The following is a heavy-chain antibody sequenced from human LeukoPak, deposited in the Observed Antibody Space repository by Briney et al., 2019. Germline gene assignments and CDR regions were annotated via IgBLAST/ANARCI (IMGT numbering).Heavy chain of an antibody. J-gene: IGHJ5*02. CDR2: INHSGST. D-gene: IGHD2-2*03. Sequence: SETLSLTCAVYGGSFSGYYWSWIRQPPGKGLEWIGEINHSGSTNYNPSLKSRVTISVDTSKNQFSLKLSSVTAADTAAYYCAREGGGYSRNNWFDPWGQGTLVTVSS. CDR3: AREGGGYSRNNWFDP. V-gene: IGHV4-34*01. CDR1: GGSFSGYY.